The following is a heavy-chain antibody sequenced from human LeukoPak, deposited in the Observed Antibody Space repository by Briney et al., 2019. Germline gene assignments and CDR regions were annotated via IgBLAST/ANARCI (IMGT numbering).Heavy chain of an antibody. CDR1: GYSISSAYY. J-gene: IGHJ4*02. CDR3: ARGFRGDNFDY. V-gene: IGHV4-38-2*02. D-gene: IGHD7-27*01. Sequence: SETLSLTCSVSGYSISSAYYWGWIRQPPGKGLEWIGTMYHSGSTNYNPSLKSRVTISVDTSKNQFSLRLSSVTAADTAVYFCARGFRGDNFDYWGQGTLVTVSS. CDR2: MYHSGST.